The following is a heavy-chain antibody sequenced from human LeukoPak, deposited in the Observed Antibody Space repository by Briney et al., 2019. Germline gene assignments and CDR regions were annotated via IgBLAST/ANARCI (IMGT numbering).Heavy chain of an antibody. Sequence: GASVKVSCKASGYPFIGYYMHWVRQAPGKGLEWMGGFDPEDGETIYAQKFQGRVTMTEDTSTDTAYMELSSLRSEDTAVYYCATLRDEGSGYYYFDYWGQGTLVTVSS. CDR3: ATLRDEGSGYYYFDY. J-gene: IGHJ4*02. D-gene: IGHD3-22*01. CDR2: FDPEDGET. CDR1: GYPFIGYY. V-gene: IGHV1-24*01.